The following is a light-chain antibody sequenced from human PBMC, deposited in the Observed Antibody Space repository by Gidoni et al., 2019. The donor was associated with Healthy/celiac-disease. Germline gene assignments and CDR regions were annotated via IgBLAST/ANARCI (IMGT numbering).Light chain of an antibody. J-gene: IGKJ1*01. V-gene: IGKV1-39*01. CDR2: AAS. Sequence: DIQMTQSPSSLSASVGDRVTITCRASQSISSYLNWYQQKPGKAPKLLIYAASSLHSGIPSRFSGSGSGTDFTLTISSLQPEDFAAYYCQQRYSTPWTFGQXTKVEIK. CDR1: QSISSY. CDR3: QQRYSTPWT.